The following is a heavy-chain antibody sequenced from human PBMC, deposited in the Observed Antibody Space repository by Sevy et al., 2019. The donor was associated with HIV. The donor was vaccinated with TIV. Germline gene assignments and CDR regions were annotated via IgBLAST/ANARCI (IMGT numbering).Heavy chain of an antibody. CDR2: IPSSSSYK. J-gene: IGHJ4*02. CDR1: GFTFSIYG. CDR3: AGDLGRVRGVMSLDC. V-gene: IGHV3-21*01. Sequence: GGSLRLSCAASGFTFSIYGMNWVRHAPGRGLEWVSYIPSSSSYKKYADSMKDRFTTTTDNTKNSLSLQMDSLRAEDTAVYYCAGDLGRVRGVMSLDCWGQGTLVTVSS. D-gene: IGHD3-10*01.